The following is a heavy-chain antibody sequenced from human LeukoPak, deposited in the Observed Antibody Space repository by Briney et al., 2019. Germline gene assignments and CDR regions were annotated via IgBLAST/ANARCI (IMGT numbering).Heavy chain of an antibody. V-gene: IGHV3-23*01. J-gene: IGHJ4*02. CDR2: ITGTSGGSTIST. CDR1: GFTFSTYA. Sequence: PGGSLRLSCAASGFTFSTYAMTWVRQAPGKGLEWVALITGTSGGSTISTYYADSVKGRFTISRDNSKNTLYVQMNSLRLEDTAVYYCGKHDSASDYWGQGTLVTVSS. D-gene: IGHD1-26*01. CDR3: GKHDSASDY.